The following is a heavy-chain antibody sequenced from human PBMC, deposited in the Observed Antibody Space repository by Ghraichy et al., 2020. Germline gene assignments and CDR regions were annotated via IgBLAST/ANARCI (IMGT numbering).Heavy chain of an antibody. Sequence: SVKVSCKASGGTFSSYAISWVRQAPGQGLEWMGRIIPILGIANYAQKFQGRVTITADKSTSTAYMELSSLRSEDTDVYYCARPYDSSGYTLDYWGQGTLVTVSS. CDR2: IIPILGIA. CDR1: GGTFSSYA. D-gene: IGHD3-22*01. V-gene: IGHV1-69*04. J-gene: IGHJ4*02. CDR3: ARPYDSSGYTLDY.